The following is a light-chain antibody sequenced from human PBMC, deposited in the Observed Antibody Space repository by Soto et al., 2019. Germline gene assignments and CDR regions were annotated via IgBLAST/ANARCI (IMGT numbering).Light chain of an antibody. CDR1: QSVSSY. V-gene: IGKV3-11*01. CDR3: PPGSNCPT. J-gene: IGKJ3*01. CDR2: DSS. Sequence: EIVLTQSPATLSLSPGERATLSCRASQSVSSYLAWYQQKPGQAPRLLIYDSSNRATCIPARFSGSGSGVDFPPPIPRVEREAFPVYYRPPGSNCPTFAPGTKGDTK.